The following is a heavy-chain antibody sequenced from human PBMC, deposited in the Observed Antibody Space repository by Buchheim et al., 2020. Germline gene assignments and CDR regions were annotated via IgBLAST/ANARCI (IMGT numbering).Heavy chain of an antibody. Sequence: QVQLVESGGGVVQPGRSLRLSCAASGFTFSSYAMHWVRQAPGKGLEWVAVISYDGSNKYYADSVKGRFTISRDNSKNTLYLQMNSLRAEDTAVYYCARVKVYDFWSGYYSSYYYGMDVWGQGTT. D-gene: IGHD3-3*01. CDR1: GFTFSSYA. V-gene: IGHV3-30*04. J-gene: IGHJ6*02. CDR2: ISYDGSNK. CDR3: ARVKVYDFWSGYYSSYYYGMDV.